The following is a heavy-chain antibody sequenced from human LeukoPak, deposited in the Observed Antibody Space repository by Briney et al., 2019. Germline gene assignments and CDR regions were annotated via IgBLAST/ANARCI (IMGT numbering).Heavy chain of an antibody. Sequence: PGGSLRLSCAASGFTSNTYGMHWVRQAPGKGLEWVAFIRYDGSTKYYADSVKGRFTISRDNSENRLYLQMNSLRAGDTAVYYCAKVRVVPTGNQADWSDPWGQGTLVTVSS. D-gene: IGHD2-2*01. CDR3: AKVRVVPTGNQADWSDP. J-gene: IGHJ5*02. V-gene: IGHV3-30*02. CDR2: IRYDGSTK. CDR1: GFTSNTYG.